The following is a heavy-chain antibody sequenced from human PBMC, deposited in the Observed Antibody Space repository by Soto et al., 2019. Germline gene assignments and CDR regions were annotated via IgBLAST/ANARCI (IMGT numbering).Heavy chain of an antibody. CDR3: ARDYIAAAGIGDY. Sequence: GGSLRLSCAASGFTFSSYAMHWVRQAPGKGLEWVAVISYDGSNKYYADSVKGRFTISRDNSKNTLYLQMNSLRAEDTAVYYCARDYIAAAGIGDYWGQGTLVTVSS. D-gene: IGHD6-13*01. J-gene: IGHJ4*02. CDR1: GFTFSSYA. V-gene: IGHV3-30-3*01. CDR2: ISYDGSNK.